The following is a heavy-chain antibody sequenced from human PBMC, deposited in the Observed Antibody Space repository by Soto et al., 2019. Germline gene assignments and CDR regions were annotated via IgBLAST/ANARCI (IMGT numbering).Heavy chain of an antibody. D-gene: IGHD3-16*01. CDR1: GDSSAACGGR. CDR3: ARRGDPDQIGGLDV. CDR2: VYYSASS. J-gene: IGHJ4*02. V-gene: IGHV4-39*01. Sequence: LLTLCLPCTVLGDSSAACGGRWISNHQIPGGKREWVGSVYYSASSSYNPSLGSRVTITLILSTNKISLLLTSVTAADAGVYFYARRGDPDQIGGLDVWGQGTLVTVSS.